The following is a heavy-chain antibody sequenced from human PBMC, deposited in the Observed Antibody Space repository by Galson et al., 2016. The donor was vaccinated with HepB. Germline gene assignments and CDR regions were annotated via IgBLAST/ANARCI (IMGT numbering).Heavy chain of an antibody. CDR2: MYYSGST. J-gene: IGHJ6*02. D-gene: IGHD1-26*01. V-gene: IGHV4-39*01. CDR3: ARHPPSGYYYYGLDV. Sequence: ATLSLTCSVSGASASSHYWGWIRQPPGKGLEWIGSMYYSGSTNYNPSLKSRVTISVDTAKNQFSLKLKSVTAADTAVYYCARHPPSGYYYYGLDVWGQGTTVTVSS. CDR1: GASASSHY.